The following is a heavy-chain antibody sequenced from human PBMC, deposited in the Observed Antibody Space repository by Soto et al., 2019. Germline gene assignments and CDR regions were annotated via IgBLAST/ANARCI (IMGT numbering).Heavy chain of an antibody. Sequence: ASVKVSCKASGYTFTSYAMHWVRQAPGQRLEWMGWINAGNGNTKYSQKFQGRVTITRDTSASTAYMELSSLRSEDTAVYYCARATRPAAMPYYYYYMDVWGKGTTVTVSS. D-gene: IGHD2-2*01. CDR1: GYTFTSYA. CDR3: ARATRPAAMPYYYYYMDV. CDR2: INAGNGNT. J-gene: IGHJ6*03. V-gene: IGHV1-3*01.